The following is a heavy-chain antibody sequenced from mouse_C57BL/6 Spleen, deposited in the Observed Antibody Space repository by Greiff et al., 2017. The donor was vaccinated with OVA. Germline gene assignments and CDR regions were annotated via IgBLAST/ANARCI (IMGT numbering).Heavy chain of an antibody. CDR3: TRGDYGSRGDYYAMDY. Sequence: VQLQQSGAELVRPGASVKLSCTASGFNIKDDYMHWVKQRPEQGLEWIGWIDPENGDTEYASKFQGKATITADTSSNTAYLQLSSLTSEDTAVYYGTRGDYGSRGDYYAMDYWGQGTSVTVSS. CDR1: GFNIKDDY. D-gene: IGHD1-1*01. J-gene: IGHJ4*01. CDR2: IDPENGDT. V-gene: IGHV14-4*01.